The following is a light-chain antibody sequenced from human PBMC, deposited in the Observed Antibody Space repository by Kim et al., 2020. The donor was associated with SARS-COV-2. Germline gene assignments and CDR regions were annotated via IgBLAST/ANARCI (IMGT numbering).Light chain of an antibody. CDR3: QRYKNAQLT. J-gene: IGKJ4*01. Sequence: DIQMTQSPSSLSASVGDRVTITCRAGQGISNHLAWYQQKPGELPRLLIYAASTLQSGVPSRFSGSGSETDFTLTISSLQPEDVATYYCQRYKNAQLTFGGGTKVDIK. CDR2: AAS. CDR1: QGISNH. V-gene: IGKV1-27*01.